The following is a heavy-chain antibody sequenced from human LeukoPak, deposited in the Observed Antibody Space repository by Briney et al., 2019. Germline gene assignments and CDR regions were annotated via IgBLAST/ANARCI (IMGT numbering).Heavy chain of an antibody. CDR2: ISAYNGNT. J-gene: IGHJ6*04. Sequence: ASVKVSCKASGGTFSSYTISWVRQAPGQGLEWMGWISAYNGNTNYAQKLQGRVTVTTDTSTSTAYMELRSLRSDDTAVYYCARMERYYDILTGAMDVWGKGTTVTVSS. D-gene: IGHD3-9*01. CDR3: ARMERYYDILTGAMDV. CDR1: GGTFSSYT. V-gene: IGHV1-18*01.